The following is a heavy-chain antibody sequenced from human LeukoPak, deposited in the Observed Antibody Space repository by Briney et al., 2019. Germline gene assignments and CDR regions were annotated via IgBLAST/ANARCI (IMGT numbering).Heavy chain of an antibody. D-gene: IGHD3-3*01. J-gene: IGHJ4*02. CDR3: ARGDLRFLEWLLNLFDY. V-gene: IGHV1-2*02. Sequence: ASVKVSCKASGYTFTGYYMHWVRQAPGQGLEWMGWINPNSGGTNYAQKFQGRVTMTRDTSISTAYMELSRLRSDDTAVYYCARGDLRFLEWLLNLFDYWGQGTLVAVSS. CDR1: GYTFTGYY. CDR2: INPNSGGT.